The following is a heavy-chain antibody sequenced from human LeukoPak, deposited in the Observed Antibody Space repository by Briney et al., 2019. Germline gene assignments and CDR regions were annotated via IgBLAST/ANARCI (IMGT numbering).Heavy chain of an antibody. CDR1: GGSISSGGYY. J-gene: IGHJ4*02. D-gene: IGHD6-13*01. CDR2: IYHSGST. V-gene: IGHV4-30-2*01. CDR3: ARAGGDSSSWYVGY. Sequence: PSQTLSLTCTVSGGSISSGGYYWSWIRQPPGKGLEWIGYIYHSGSTYYNPSLKSRVTISVDRSKNQFSLKLSSVTAADTAVYYCARAGGDSSSWYVGYWGQGTLVTVSS.